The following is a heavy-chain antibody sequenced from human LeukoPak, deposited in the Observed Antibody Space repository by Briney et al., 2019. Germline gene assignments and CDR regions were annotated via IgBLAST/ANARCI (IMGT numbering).Heavy chain of an antibody. V-gene: IGHV3-23*01. Sequence: GGSLRLSCVASGFAFRNNAMSWVRQAPGKGLEWVPLISDSGGSTNYADSVKGRFTISRDNSKNTLYLQMSTLRAEDTAIYYCASSYGSSAYYPFDYWGQGTLVTVFS. J-gene: IGHJ4*02. CDR2: ISDSGGST. CDR1: GFAFRNNA. D-gene: IGHD3-22*01. CDR3: ASSYGSSAYYPFDY.